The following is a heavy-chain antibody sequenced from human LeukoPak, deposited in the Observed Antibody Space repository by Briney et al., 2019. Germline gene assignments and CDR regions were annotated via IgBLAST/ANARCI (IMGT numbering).Heavy chain of an antibody. CDR2: IYHSGST. CDR3: ARRYSSSWYYFDY. J-gene: IGHJ4*02. CDR1: GGSISSSNW. Sequence: SETLSLTCAVSGGSISSSNWWGWVRQPPGKGLEWIGEIYHSGSTNYNPSLKSRVTISVDKSKNQFSLKLSSVTAADTAVYYCARRYSSSWYYFDYWGQGTLVTVSS. V-gene: IGHV4-4*02. D-gene: IGHD6-13*01.